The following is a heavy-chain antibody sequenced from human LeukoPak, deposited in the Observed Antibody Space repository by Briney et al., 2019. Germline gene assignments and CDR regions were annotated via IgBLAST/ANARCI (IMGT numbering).Heavy chain of an antibody. CDR2: IKQDGSVK. CDR3: ARIGYSSSSLDY. V-gene: IGHV3-7*01. D-gene: IGHD6-6*01. Sequence: GGSLRLSSAASGFTFSNYWMTWVRQAPGKGLEWVANIKQDGSVKYYVDSVKGRFTISRDNAKNSLYLQVNSLRAEDTAVYYCARIGYSSSSLDYWGQGTLVTVSS. J-gene: IGHJ4*02. CDR1: GFTFSNYW.